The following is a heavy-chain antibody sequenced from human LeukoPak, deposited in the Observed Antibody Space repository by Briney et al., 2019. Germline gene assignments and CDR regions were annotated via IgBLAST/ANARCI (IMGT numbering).Heavy chain of an antibody. Sequence: SETLSLTCAVYGGSFSGYYWSWIRQPPGKGLEWIGEINHSGSTDYNPSLKSRVTISVDTSKNQFSLKLSSVTAADTAVYYCARYDVGWYYFDYWGQGTLVTVSS. CDR2: INHSGST. CDR3: ARYDVGWYYFDY. D-gene: IGHD6-19*01. J-gene: IGHJ4*02. V-gene: IGHV4-34*01. CDR1: GGSFSGYY.